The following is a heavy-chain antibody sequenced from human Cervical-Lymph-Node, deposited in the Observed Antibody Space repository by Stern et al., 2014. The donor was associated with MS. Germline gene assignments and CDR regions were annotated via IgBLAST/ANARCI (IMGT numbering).Heavy chain of an antibody. CDR1: GGTFSSLA. D-gene: IGHD2-21*01. J-gene: IGHJ6*02. Sequence: QMQLVQSGAEVKKPGSSVKVSCKASGGTFSSLAINWVRQAPGQGLEWMGGIFPILVIPNSAQEFQGSVTITADESTTTEYMELSGLRSEDTAMYYCASPSTLIVGAFDVWGQGTTVTVSS. CDR3: ASPSTLIVGAFDV. CDR2: IFPILVIP. V-gene: IGHV1-69*01.